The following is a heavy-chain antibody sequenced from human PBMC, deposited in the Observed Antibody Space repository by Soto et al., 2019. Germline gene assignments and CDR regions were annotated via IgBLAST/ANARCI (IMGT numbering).Heavy chain of an antibody. Sequence: LRLSCAASGFTFSSYWMHWVRQAPGKGLVWVSRINSDGSSTTYADSVKGRFTISRDNAKNTLYLQMNSLRAEDTALYYCARLYSSGWYGPGRYWGQGTLVTVSS. CDR2: INSDGSST. J-gene: IGHJ4*02. CDR1: GFTFSSYW. V-gene: IGHV3-74*01. D-gene: IGHD6-19*01. CDR3: ARLYSSGWYGPGRY.